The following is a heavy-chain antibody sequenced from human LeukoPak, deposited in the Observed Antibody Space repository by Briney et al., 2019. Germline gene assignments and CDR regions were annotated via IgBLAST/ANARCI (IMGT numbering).Heavy chain of an antibody. V-gene: IGHV1-8*03. CDR3: ARGRSTGYPYYFEY. Sequence: ASVKVSCKASGYTFTSYAINWVRQATGQGLEWMGWMNPNSGSTGYAQTFQGRVTITRNTSISTAYMELSGLRSEDTAVYYCARGRSTGYPYYFEYWGQGTLVTVSS. CDR2: MNPNSGST. J-gene: IGHJ4*02. CDR1: GYTFTSYA. D-gene: IGHD5-12*01.